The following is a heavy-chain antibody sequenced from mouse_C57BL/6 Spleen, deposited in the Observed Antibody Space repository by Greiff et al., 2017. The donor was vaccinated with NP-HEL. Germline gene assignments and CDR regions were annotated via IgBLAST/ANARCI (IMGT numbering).Heavy chain of an antibody. D-gene: IGHD1-1*01. CDR1: GYTFTSYW. Sequence: QVHVKQPGAELVKPGASVKLSCKASGYTFTSYWMHWVKQRPGRGLEWIGRIDPNSGGTKYNEKFKSKATLTVDKPSSTAYMQLSSLTSEDSAVYYCARRSLITTVGYFDYWGQGTTLTVSS. CDR2: IDPNSGGT. J-gene: IGHJ2*01. CDR3: ARRSLITTVGYFDY. V-gene: IGHV1-72*01.